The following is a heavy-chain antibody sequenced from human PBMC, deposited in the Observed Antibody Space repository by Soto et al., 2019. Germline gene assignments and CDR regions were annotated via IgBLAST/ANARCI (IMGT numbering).Heavy chain of an antibody. CDR3: TRVARIAPAGIQSTYTWFYP. Sequence: GASVKVSCKASGYTFTGYDINWVRQATGQGLEWMGWMNPNSGNTGYAQKFQGRVTMTRNTSTSTAYMELSSLRSEDTAVYYCTRVARIAPAGIQSTYTWFYPWGQGTPVTVSS. CDR2: MNPNSGNT. J-gene: IGHJ5*02. V-gene: IGHV1-8*01. D-gene: IGHD6-13*01. CDR1: GYTFTGYD.